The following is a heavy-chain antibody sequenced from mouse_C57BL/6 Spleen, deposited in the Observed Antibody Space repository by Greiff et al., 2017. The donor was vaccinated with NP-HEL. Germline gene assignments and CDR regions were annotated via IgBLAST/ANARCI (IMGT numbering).Heavy chain of an antibody. Sequence: QVQLQQPGTELVKPGASVKLSCKASGYTFTSYWMHWVKQRPGQGLEWLGNINPSNGGNNYNDKFKSKATLTVDKSSSTAYMQLSSLTSEDSAVYHGAIEGLGRSAMDYWGQGTSVTVSS. CDR3: AIEGLGRSAMDY. D-gene: IGHD2-2*01. CDR1: GYTFTSYW. V-gene: IGHV1-53*01. J-gene: IGHJ4*01. CDR2: INPSNGGN.